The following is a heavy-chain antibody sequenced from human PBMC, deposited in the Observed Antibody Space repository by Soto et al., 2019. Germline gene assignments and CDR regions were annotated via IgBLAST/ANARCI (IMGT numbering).Heavy chain of an antibody. CDR1: SGSISSSNW. CDR2: IHHSGGT. D-gene: IGHD2-15*01. Sequence: QVQLQESGPGLVEPSGTLSLTCAVSSGSISSSNWWSWVRQPPGKGLEWIGEIHHSGGTNYNPSLKIRFTMSVDKSKNQFSLQLRFVPAADTAVYYCPRIDVPDLRGWPTRYYYYYYMDVWGKGTTVSVSS. CDR3: PRIDVPDLRGWPTRYYYYYYMDV. V-gene: IGHV4-4*02. J-gene: IGHJ6*03.